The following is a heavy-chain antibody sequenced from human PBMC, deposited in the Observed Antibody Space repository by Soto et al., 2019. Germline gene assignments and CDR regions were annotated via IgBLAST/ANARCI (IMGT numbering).Heavy chain of an antibody. D-gene: IGHD5-12*01. J-gene: IGHJ6*02. CDR3: ARARLDSGSFPYYGMDV. V-gene: IGHV1-69*02. CDR1: GGTFSSYT. CDR2: IIPILGIA. Sequence: SVKVSCKASGGTFSSYTISWVRQAPGQGLEWMGRIIPILGIANYAQKFQGRVTITADKSTSTAYMELSSLRSEDTAVYYCARARLDSGSFPYYGMDVWGQGTTVTVSS.